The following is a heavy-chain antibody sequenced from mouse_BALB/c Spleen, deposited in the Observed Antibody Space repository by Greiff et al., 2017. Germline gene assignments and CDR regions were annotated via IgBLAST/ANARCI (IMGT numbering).Heavy chain of an antibody. CDR1: GYTFTDYA. CDR3: ARGGRQLGLRLDD. Sequence: QVQLQPSGAELVRPGVSVKISCKGSGYTFTDYAMHWVKQSHAKSLEWIGVISTYYGDASYNQKFKGKATMTVDKSSSTAYMELARLTSEDSAIYYCARGGRQLGLRLDDWGQGTTLTVAS. V-gene: IGHV1S137*01. D-gene: IGHD3-2*01. J-gene: IGHJ2*01. CDR2: ISTYYGDA.